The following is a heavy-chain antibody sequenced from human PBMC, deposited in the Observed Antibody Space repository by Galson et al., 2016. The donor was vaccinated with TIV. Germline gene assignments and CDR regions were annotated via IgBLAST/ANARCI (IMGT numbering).Heavy chain of an antibody. Sequence: SVKVSCKVSGSSLSELVIHWVRQAPGKGLEWMGGFDPEVSKTVYAQKFQGRVTMTADTYRDNDYMELDSLRIEDTAVSACATVAWFPGLSLANWGQGTLVTVSS. D-gene: IGHD2/OR15-2a*01. CDR2: FDPEVSKT. V-gene: IGHV1-24*01. CDR3: ATVAWFPGLSLAN. CDR1: GSSLSELV. J-gene: IGHJ4*02.